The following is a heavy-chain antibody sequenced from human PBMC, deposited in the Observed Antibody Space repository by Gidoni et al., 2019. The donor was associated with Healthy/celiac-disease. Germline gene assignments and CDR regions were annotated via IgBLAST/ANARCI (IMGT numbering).Heavy chain of an antibody. D-gene: IGHD1-7*01. V-gene: IGHV3-48*03. CDR2: ISSSGSTI. J-gene: IGHJ5*02. Sequence: EVQLVESGGGLVQPGGSLRLSCAASGFTFSSYEMNWVRQAPGKGLEWVSYISSSGSTIYYADSVKGRFTISRDNAKNSLYLQMNSLRAEDTAVYYCARPSITGTTLGWFDPWGQGTPVTVSS. CDR1: GFTFSSYE. CDR3: ARPSITGTTLGWFDP.